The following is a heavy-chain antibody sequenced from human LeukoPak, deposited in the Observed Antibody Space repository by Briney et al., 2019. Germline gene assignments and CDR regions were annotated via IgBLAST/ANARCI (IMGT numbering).Heavy chain of an antibody. J-gene: IGHJ4*02. CDR2: IYTSGST. Sequence: SETLSLTCTVSGGSISSYYWSWIRQPAGKGLEWIGRIYTSGSTNYNPSLKSRATMSVDTSKNQFSLKLSSVTAADTAVYYCARGPPYGSRSDYLDYWGQGTLVTVSS. CDR1: GGSISSYY. D-gene: IGHD3-10*01. CDR3: ARGPPYGSRSDYLDY. V-gene: IGHV4-4*07.